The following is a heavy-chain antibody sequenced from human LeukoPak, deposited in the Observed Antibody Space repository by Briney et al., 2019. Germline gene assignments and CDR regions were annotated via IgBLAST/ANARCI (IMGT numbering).Heavy chain of an antibody. Sequence: GGSLRLSCAASGFTFSSYWMYWVRQAPRKGLVWVSRINSDGSSTSYADFVKGRFTISRDNAKNTLYLQMNSLRVEDTAVYYCAREGNAPEDYWGQGTLVTVSS. CDR1: GFTFSSYW. CDR2: INSDGSST. V-gene: IGHV3-74*01. D-gene: IGHD1-14*01. CDR3: AREGNAPEDY. J-gene: IGHJ4*02.